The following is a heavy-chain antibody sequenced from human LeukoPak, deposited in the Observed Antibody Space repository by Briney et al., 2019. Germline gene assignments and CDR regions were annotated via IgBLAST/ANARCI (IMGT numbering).Heavy chain of an antibody. CDR1: GGTFISYA. J-gene: IGHJ4*02. V-gene: IGHV1-69*06. D-gene: IGHD6-19*01. Sequence: ASVKVSCKASGGTFISYAISWVRQAPGQGLEWMGGIIPIFGTANYAQKFQGRVTITADKSTSTAYMELSSLRSEDTAVYYCARDRGSSGWYISFDYWGQGTLVTVSS. CDR3: ARDRGSSGWYISFDY. CDR2: IIPIFGTA.